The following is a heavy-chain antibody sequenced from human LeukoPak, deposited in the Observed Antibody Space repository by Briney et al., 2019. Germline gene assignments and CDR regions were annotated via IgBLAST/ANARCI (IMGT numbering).Heavy chain of an antibody. D-gene: IGHD5-18*01. J-gene: IGHJ5*02. V-gene: IGHV1-2*02. CDR1: GYTFTGYY. CDR3: AREQLWLLGGNWFDP. Sequence: ASVKVSCKASGYTFTGYYMHWVRQAPGQGLEWMGWINPNSGGTNYAQKFQGRVTMTRDTSISTAYMELSRLRSDDTAVYYCAREQLWLLGGNWFDPWGQGTLVTVSS. CDR2: INPNSGGT.